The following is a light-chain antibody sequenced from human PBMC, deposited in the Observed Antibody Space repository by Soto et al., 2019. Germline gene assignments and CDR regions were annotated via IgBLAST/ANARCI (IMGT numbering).Light chain of an antibody. CDR3: QQYNSWPT. CDR1: QSVSNN. V-gene: IGKV3-15*01. J-gene: IGKJ1*01. Sequence: EIVLTQSPGTLSLSPGERATLSCRASQSVSNNYLAWYQQKPGQAPRLLIYGASTRATGIPARFSGSGSGTEFTLTISSLFSEDFAVYYCQQYNSWPTFGQGTKVDIK. CDR2: GAS.